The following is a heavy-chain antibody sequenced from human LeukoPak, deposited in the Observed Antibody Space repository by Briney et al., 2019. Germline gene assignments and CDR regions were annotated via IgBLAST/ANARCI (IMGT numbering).Heavy chain of an antibody. J-gene: IGHJ3*01. CDR1: GGSITNYY. CDR2: IYTGGTT. Sequence: SETLSLTCTVSGGSITNYYWSWIRQPAGKGLEWIGCIYTGGTTNYSPSLKSRVTMSVDTSKNQFSLNLTSVTAADTAVYYCARGICSGGTCYSPGAFDFWGQGTMVTVSS. CDR3: ARGICSGGTCYSPGAFDF. D-gene: IGHD2-15*01. V-gene: IGHV4-4*07.